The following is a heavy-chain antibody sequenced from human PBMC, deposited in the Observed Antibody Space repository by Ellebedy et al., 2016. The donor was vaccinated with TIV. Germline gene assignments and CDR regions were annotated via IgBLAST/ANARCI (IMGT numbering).Heavy chain of an antibody. D-gene: IGHD6-19*01. J-gene: IGHJ4*02. Sequence: GESLKISCQASGYSFTSYWIGWVRQMPGKGLEWMGIIYPGDSDTRYSPSFQGQVTISADKSISTAYLQWSSLKASDTAMYYCARREDAYSSDPFDCWGQGTLVTVSS. CDR2: IYPGDSDT. CDR1: GYSFTSYW. CDR3: ARREDAYSSDPFDC. V-gene: IGHV5-51*01.